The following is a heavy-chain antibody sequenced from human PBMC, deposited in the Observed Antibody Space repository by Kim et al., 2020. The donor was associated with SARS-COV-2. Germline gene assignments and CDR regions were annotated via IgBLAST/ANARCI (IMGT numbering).Heavy chain of an antibody. CDR3: ARGGYKYDILTGYPDY. Sequence: SVKGRFTISRDNAKNSLYLQMNSLRAEDTAVYYCARGGYKYDILTGYPDYWGQGTLVTVSS. V-gene: IGHV3-21*01. J-gene: IGHJ4*02. D-gene: IGHD3-9*01.